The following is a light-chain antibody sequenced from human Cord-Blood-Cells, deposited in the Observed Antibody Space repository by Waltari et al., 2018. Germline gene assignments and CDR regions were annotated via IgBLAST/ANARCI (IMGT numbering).Light chain of an antibody. V-gene: IGKV1-39*01. CDR2: AAS. Sequence: DIQMTQSPPSLSASVGARVTLTCRASQSISSYLTWYQQKPGKAPKILIYAASSLQSGVPSRFSGSGSGTDFTLTISSLQPEDFATYYCQQSYSTPITFGQGTRLEIK. J-gene: IGKJ5*01. CDR3: QQSYSTPIT. CDR1: QSISSY.